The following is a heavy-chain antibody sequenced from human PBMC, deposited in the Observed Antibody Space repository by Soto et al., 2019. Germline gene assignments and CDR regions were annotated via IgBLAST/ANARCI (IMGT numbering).Heavy chain of an antibody. CDR2: IGHSGGT. J-gene: IGHJ4*02. D-gene: IGHD3-16*01. Sequence: TLSLTCAVYGGSFSGYYWIWIRQPPGKGLEWIGEIGHSGGTVYNPSLESRVTISGDSSNNQFSLKLNSVTAADTAVYYCARHGGYYFDYWGQGAPVTVSS. CDR1: GGSFSGYY. V-gene: IGHV4-34*01. CDR3: ARHGGYYFDY.